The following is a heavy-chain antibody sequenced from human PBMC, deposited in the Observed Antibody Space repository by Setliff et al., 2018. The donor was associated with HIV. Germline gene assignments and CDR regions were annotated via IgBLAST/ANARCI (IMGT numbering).Heavy chain of an antibody. D-gene: IGHD3-10*01. CDR1: GGSISTNRDH. J-gene: IGHJ5*02. CDR2: ISYSGNT. CDR3: AREGYYGSRGWFAP. Sequence: SETLSLTCNVSGGSISTNRDHWGWIRQPPGKGLEWIGSISYSGNTYYHPSLQSRVTISLDMSKNQFSLKVKSVTAADRAVYYCAREGYYGSRGWFAPWGQGTLVTVSS. V-gene: IGHV4-39*07.